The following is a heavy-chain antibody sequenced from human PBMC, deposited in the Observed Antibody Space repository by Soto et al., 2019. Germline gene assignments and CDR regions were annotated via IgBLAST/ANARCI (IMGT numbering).Heavy chain of an antibody. CDR1: GFTFSDHY. D-gene: IGHD3-10*01. CDR2: TRNKANRYTT. J-gene: IGHJ4*02. V-gene: IGHV3-72*01. CDR3: VRVRGGGTYHFDY. Sequence: GGSLRLSCAASGFTFSDHYMDWVRQAPGKGLEWVGRTRNKANRYTTEYAASVKGRFTISRDDSKNSLYLQMNSLKTDDTAVYYCVRVRGGGTYHFDYWGQGTLVTVS.